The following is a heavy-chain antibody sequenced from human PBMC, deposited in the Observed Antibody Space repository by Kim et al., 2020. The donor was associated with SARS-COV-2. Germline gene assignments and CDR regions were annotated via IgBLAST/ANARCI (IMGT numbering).Heavy chain of an antibody. CDR1: GFTFSSYS. Sequence: GGSLRLSCAASGFTFSSYSMNWVRQAPGKGLEWVSFIDSTSYTIHYADSVKGRFTISRDNSKNSLYLQMSSLRAEDTAVYYCATTLTRWLIDYWGQGTLVTVSS. V-gene: IGHV3-21*01. CDR3: ATTLTRWLIDY. J-gene: IGHJ4*02. CDR2: IDSTSYTI. D-gene: IGHD4-17*01.